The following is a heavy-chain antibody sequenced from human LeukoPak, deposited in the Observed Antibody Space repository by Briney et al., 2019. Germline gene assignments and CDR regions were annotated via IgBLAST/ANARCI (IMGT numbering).Heavy chain of an antibody. CDR3: ASERYSYAYFFDY. V-gene: IGHV3-7*01. Sequence: GGSLRLSCAASGFTFSTYWMTWVRQAPGKGLEWVANIRHDGGEKYYVNSVRGRFTISRDNAKNSLYLQMNSLRAEDTAVYYCASERYSYAYFFDYWGQGSLVTVSS. D-gene: IGHD5-18*01. J-gene: IGHJ4*02. CDR1: GFTFSTYW. CDR2: IRHDGGEK.